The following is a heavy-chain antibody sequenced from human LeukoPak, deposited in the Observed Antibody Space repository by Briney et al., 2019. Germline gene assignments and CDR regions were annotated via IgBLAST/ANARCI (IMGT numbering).Heavy chain of an antibody. CDR3: ARGLDGGYSYGFYFDY. V-gene: IGHV4-59*01. CDR1: GGSISSYY. D-gene: IGHD5-18*01. J-gene: IGHJ4*02. CDR2: IYYSGST. Sequence: PSETLSLTCTVSGGSISSYYWSWIRQPPGKGLEWIGYIYYSGSTNYNPSLKSRVTISVDTSKNQFSLKLSSVTAADTAVYYCARGLDGGYSYGFYFDYWGQGTLVTVSS.